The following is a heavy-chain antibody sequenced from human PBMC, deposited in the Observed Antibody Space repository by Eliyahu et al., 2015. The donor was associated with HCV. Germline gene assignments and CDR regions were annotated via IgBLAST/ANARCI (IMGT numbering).Heavy chain of an antibody. CDR1: GFTFSSYD. CDR3: ARKSLSGSYFGAFDI. Sequence: EVQLVESGGGLVQPGGSLRLSCAASGFTFSSYDMHWVRQATGKGLEWVSAIGTAGDTYYPGSVKGRFTISRENAKNSLYLQMNSLRAGDTAVYYCARKSLSGSYFGAFDIWGQGTMVTVSS. J-gene: IGHJ3*02. D-gene: IGHD1-26*01. V-gene: IGHV3-13*01. CDR2: IGTAGDT.